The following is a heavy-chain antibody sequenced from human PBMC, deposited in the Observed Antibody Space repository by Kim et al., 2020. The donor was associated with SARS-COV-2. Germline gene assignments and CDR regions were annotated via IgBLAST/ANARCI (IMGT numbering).Heavy chain of an antibody. CDR3: ARDYGREYSSSWYVFDY. V-gene: IGHV3-48*02. CDR2: ISSSSSTI. CDR1: GFTFSSYS. D-gene: IGHD6-13*01. Sequence: GGSLRLSCAASGFTFSSYSMNCVRQAPGKGLEWVSYISSSSSTIYYADSVKGRFTISRDNAKNSLYLQMNSLRDEDTAVYYCARDYGREYSSSWYVFDYWGQGTLVTVSS. J-gene: IGHJ4*02.